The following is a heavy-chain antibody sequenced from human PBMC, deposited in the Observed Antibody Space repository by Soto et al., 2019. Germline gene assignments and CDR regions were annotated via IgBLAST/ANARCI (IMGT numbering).Heavy chain of an antibody. CDR1: RFAFSSYG. CDR2: ISYDGSSK. D-gene: IGHD4-17*01. V-gene: IGHV3-30*18. Sequence: LRLSCGASRFAFSSYGVHWGRQAPGKGLEWVAVISYDGSSKYYADSVKGRFTISRDNSKTTLYLQMNSMRAEDTAVYYCAKETYGDYPCYYYYYGMDVCGQGTTLTVSS. CDR3: AKETYGDYPCYYYYYGMDV. J-gene: IGHJ6*02.